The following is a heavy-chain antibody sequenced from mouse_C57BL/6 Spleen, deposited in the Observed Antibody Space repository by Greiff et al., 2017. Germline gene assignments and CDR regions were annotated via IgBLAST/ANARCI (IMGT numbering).Heavy chain of an antibody. J-gene: IGHJ4*01. CDR2: IRRGGST. D-gene: IGHD2-5*01. Sequence: QVLLMQSGPGLVQPSQSLSITCTVSGFSLTSYGVYWVRQSPGKGLEWLGVIRRGGSTDYNAAFMSRLIITKDNSKSQVFFKMISLQADDTAIYYCGAYSNYYAMDYWGQGTSVTVSS. CDR1: GFSLTSYG. V-gene: IGHV2-5*01. CDR3: GAYSNYYAMDY.